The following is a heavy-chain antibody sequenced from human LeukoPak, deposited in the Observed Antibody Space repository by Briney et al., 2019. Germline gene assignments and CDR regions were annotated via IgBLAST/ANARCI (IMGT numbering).Heavy chain of an antibody. J-gene: IGHJ4*02. CDR2: ISGSGGST. D-gene: IGHD5-24*01. Sequence: GGSLRLSCAASGFTFSSYAMSWVRQAPGKGLEWVSAISGSGGSTYYADSVKGRFTISRDNSKNTLYLQMNSLRAEDTAVYYCAREDGYNSPFRNFPFGSWGQGTLVTVSS. CDR1: GFTFSSYA. V-gene: IGHV3-23*01. CDR3: AREDGYNSPFRNFPFGS.